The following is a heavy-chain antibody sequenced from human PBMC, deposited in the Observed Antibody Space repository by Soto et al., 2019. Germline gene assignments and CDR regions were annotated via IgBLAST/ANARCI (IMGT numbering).Heavy chain of an antibody. D-gene: IGHD5-12*01. J-gene: IGHJ4*02. CDR3: ARCLFGQKWLVGFDT. V-gene: IGHV1-69*01. CDR2: TIPMFATA. CDR1: GGSFSNYI. Sequence: QVHLVQSGAEVKKPGSSVKVSCKASGGSFSNYIFAWVRQAPGQGLEWMGGTIPMFATAQYAQKLQGRVTITADESTSTVYMDLTSLTADDTAVYYGARCLFGQKWLVGFDTWGQGTLVTVSS.